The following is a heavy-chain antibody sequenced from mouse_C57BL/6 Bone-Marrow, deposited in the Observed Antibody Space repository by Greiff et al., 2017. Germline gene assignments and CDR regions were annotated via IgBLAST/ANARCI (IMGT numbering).Heavy chain of an antibody. CDR2: INPNYGTT. J-gene: IGHJ4*01. CDR3: ARDTTVVAPHAMDY. D-gene: IGHD1-1*01. Sequence: VQLQQSGPELVKPGASVKISCKASGYSFTDYNMNWVNQSNGKSLEWIGVINPNYGTTSYNQKFKGKATLTVDQSSSTAYMQLNSLTSEDTAVYYGARDTTVVAPHAMDYWGQGTSVTVSS. V-gene: IGHV1-39*01. CDR1: GYSFTDYN.